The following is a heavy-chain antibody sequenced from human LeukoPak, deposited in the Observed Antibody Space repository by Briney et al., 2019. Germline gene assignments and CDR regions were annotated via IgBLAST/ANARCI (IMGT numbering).Heavy chain of an antibody. Sequence: SGPTLVNPTQTFTLTCTFSGFSFKTSGVGVGWIRQPPGKALEWLALIYWDHYKRYSPSLKSRLIITKDTSKNQVVLSMTNIDPLDTATYYCAHSLVVLRNFYWLGGAFVIWGQGTMVTVSS. CDR1: GFSFKTSGVG. D-gene: IGHD3-9*01. V-gene: IGHV2-5*02. J-gene: IGHJ3*02. CDR3: AHSLVVLRNFYWLGGAFVI. CDR2: IYWDHYK.